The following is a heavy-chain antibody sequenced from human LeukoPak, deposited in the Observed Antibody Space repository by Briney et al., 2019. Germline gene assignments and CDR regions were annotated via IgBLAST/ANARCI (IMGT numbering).Heavy chain of an antibody. CDR1: GYSISSGYY. CDR3: ARHGIVGATRLDY. J-gene: IGHJ4*02. CDR2: IYHSGST. Sequence: SETLSLTCAVSGYSISSGYYGGWIRQPPGKGLEWIGSIYHSGSTYYNPSLKSRVTISVDTSKNQFSLKLSSVTAADTAVYYCARHGIVGATRLDYWGPGTLVTVSS. D-gene: IGHD1-26*01. V-gene: IGHV4-38-2*01.